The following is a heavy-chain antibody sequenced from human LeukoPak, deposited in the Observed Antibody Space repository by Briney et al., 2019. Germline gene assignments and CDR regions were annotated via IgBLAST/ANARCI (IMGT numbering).Heavy chain of an antibody. D-gene: IGHD3-10*01. J-gene: IGHJ5*02. CDR3: ARDLGVYGSGTFDP. V-gene: IGHV4-38-2*02. CDR1: GHTISRGNY. CDR2: IYHSGST. Sequence: SETLLLTCAASGHTISRGNYWGWTRTPPASAQERFWSIYHSGSTYYNPSLKRRVTISVDTSKNQFSLKLSSVTAADTAVYYCARDLGVYGSGTFDPWGQGTLVTVSS.